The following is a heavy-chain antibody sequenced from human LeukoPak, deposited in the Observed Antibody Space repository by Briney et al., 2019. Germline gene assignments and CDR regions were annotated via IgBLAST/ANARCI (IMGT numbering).Heavy chain of an antibody. CDR3: ARDRYTYGDSTPDY. J-gene: IGHJ4*02. D-gene: IGHD4-17*01. CDR1: GFTFSGYG. CDR2: IWYDGSNK. V-gene: IGHV3-33*01. Sequence: GSLRLSCAASGFTFSGYGKHWVRQAPGKGLERVAVIWYDGSNKYYADSVKGRFTISRDNSKNTLYLQMNSLRAEDTAVYYCARDRYTYGDSTPDYWGLGTLVTVSS.